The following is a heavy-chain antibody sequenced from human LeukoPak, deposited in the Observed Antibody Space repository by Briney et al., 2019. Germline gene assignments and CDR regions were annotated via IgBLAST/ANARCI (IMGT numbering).Heavy chain of an antibody. CDR3: AGTPVGSRTAKDAFDI. Sequence: GASVKVSCKASGYTFTGYYMHWVREAPGQGLEWMGGIIPIFGTANYAQKFQGRVTITADKSTSTAYTELSSLRSEDTAVYYCAGTPVGSRTAKDAFDIWGQGTMVTVSS. J-gene: IGHJ3*02. D-gene: IGHD1-14*01. CDR1: GYTFTGYY. CDR2: IIPIFGTA. V-gene: IGHV1-69*06.